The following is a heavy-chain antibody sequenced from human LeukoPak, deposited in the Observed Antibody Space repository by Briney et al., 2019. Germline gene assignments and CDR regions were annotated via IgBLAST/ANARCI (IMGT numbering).Heavy chain of an antibody. D-gene: IGHD3-10*01. CDR1: GFTFSSYA. CDR2: ISADGGGT. CDR3: AHIFYYGSGSYGDY. Sequence: GGSLRLSCVVSGFTFSSYAMSWVRQAPGKGLEWVSGISADGGGTFYADSGKGRFTISRDNSKNTLYLQMNSLRAEDTAVYYCAHIFYYGSGSYGDYWGQGTLVTVSS. V-gene: IGHV3-23*01. J-gene: IGHJ4*02.